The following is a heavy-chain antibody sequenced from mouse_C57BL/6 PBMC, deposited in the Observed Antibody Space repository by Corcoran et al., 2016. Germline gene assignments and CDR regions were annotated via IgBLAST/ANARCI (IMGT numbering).Heavy chain of an antibody. CDR2: INTYSGVP. J-gene: IGHJ2*01. Sequence: QIQLVQSGPELKKPGETVKISCKASGYTFTTYGMSWVKQAPGKGLKWMGWINTYSGVPTYADDFKGRFAFSLETSASTAYLQINNLKNEDTATYFCARCWDVFDYWGQGTTLTVSS. V-gene: IGHV9-3*01. CDR1: GYTFTTYG. CDR3: ARCWDVFDY. D-gene: IGHD4-1*01.